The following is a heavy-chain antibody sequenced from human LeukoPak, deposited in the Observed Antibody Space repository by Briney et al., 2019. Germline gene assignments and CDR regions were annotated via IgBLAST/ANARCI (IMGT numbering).Heavy chain of an antibody. D-gene: IGHD6-6*01. J-gene: IGHJ6*02. Sequence: GGSLRLSCAASGFTFSSYAMSWVRQAPGKGLEWVSAISGSGGSTYYADSVKGQFTISRDNSKNTLYLQMNSLRAEDTAVYYCAKDPIAARPDYYYGMDVWGQGTTVTVSS. CDR3: AKDPIAARPDYYYGMDV. CDR1: GFTFSSYA. CDR2: ISGSGGST. V-gene: IGHV3-23*01.